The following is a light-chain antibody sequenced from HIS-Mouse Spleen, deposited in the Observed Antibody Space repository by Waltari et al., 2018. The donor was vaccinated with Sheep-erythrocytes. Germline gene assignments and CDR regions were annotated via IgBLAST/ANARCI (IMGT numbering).Light chain of an antibody. V-gene: IGLV3-1*01. CDR2: QDS. CDR3: QAWDSSTVV. Sequence: SYELTQPPSVSVSPGQTASITCSGEKLGDKYACWYQQKPAQSPVLVIYQDSTRPSGIPERFSGSNSGNTATLTISGTQAMDEADYYCQAWDSSTVVFGGGTKLTVL. CDR1: KLGDKY. J-gene: IGLJ2*01.